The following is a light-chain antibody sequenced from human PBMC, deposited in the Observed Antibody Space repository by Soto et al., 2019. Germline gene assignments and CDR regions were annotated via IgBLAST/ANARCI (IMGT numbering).Light chain of an antibody. J-gene: IGLJ3*02. Sequence: QSALAQPASVSGSPGQSITISCTGTDSDIGSYNYVSWYQPSPGKAPNLIIYEVTNRPSGVSDCFSGSKSANTASLTISGLQADDEADYYCISYTSGSMLFGGGTKLTVL. CDR1: DSDIGSYNY. V-gene: IGLV2-14*01. CDR3: ISYTSGSML. CDR2: EVT.